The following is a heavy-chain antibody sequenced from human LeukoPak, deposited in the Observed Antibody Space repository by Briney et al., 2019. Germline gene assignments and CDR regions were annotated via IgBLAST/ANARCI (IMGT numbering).Heavy chain of an antibody. Sequence: SETLSLTCAVYGGSFSGYYWSWIRQPPGKGLEWIGEINHSGSTNYNPSLKSRVTISVDKSKNQFSLKLSSVTAADTAVYYCASIAVAGTFYYFDYWGQGTLVTVSS. D-gene: IGHD6-19*01. CDR1: GGSFSGYY. CDR2: INHSGST. CDR3: ASIAVAGTFYYFDY. J-gene: IGHJ4*02. V-gene: IGHV4-34*01.